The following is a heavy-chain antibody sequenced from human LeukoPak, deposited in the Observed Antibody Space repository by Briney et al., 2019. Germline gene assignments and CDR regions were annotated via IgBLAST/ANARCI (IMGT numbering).Heavy chain of an antibody. CDR3: ARVALDYDILTGYYIPVFDY. Sequence: GGSLRLSCAASGFTFSDYYMSWIRQAPGKELEWVSYISSSSSYTNYADSVKGRFTISRDNAKNSLYLQMNSLRAEDTAVYYCARVALDYDILTGYYIPVFDYWGQGTLVTVSS. CDR1: GFTFSDYY. V-gene: IGHV3-11*06. J-gene: IGHJ4*02. CDR2: ISSSSSYT. D-gene: IGHD3-9*01.